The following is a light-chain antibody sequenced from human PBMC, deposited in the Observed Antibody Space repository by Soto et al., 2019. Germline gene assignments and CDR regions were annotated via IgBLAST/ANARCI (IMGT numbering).Light chain of an antibody. Sequence: QSVLTQPPSAFGTPGQRVTISCSGSSSNMGSNSVHWYKQLPGTAPKLLIYSNTQRPSGVPDRFSGSKSGTSASLAISGLRSEDEADYYCAAWDDSLSGVVFGGGTKLTVL. J-gene: IGLJ2*01. CDR2: SNT. CDR3: AAWDDSLSGVV. CDR1: SSNMGSNS. V-gene: IGLV1-47*01.